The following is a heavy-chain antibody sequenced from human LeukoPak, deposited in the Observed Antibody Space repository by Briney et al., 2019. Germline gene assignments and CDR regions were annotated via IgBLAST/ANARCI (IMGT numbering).Heavy chain of an antibody. J-gene: IGHJ4*02. V-gene: IGHV3-74*01. Sequence: GGSLRLSCAASGFTFSSYWMNWVRQAPGKGLVWVSRIASDGSSTTYADSVKGRFSISRDNAKNTLYLQLNSLRVEDTAVYYCARGRPHGNDYWGQGTLVTVSS. D-gene: IGHD4-23*01. CDR2: IASDGSST. CDR1: GFTFSSYW. CDR3: ARGRPHGNDY.